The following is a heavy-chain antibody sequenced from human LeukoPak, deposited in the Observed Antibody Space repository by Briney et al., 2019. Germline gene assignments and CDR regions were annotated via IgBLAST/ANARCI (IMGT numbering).Heavy chain of an antibody. CDR3: AKGAWSRRGIAGAGDYYYGMDV. D-gene: IGHD6-13*01. J-gene: IGHJ6*02. CDR1: GFTFSSYA. Sequence: GGSLRLSCAASGFTFSSYAMTWVRQAPGKGLEWVSAISGTGGNTYYADSVKGRFTMSRDNSKNTLYLKMTSLTVEDTAGYCCAKGAWSRRGIAGAGDYYYGMDVWGQGTTVTVSS. CDR2: ISGTGGNT. V-gene: IGHV3-23*01.